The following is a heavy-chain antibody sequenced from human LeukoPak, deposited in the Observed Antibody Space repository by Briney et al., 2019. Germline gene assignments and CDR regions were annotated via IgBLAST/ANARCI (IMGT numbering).Heavy chain of an antibody. D-gene: IGHD5-24*01. J-gene: IGHJ6*02. CDR3: ARVKISMATTGGMDV. Sequence: QPGRSMRLSCAASGFTFSSYAMQRVRQAPGKRLEWVAVISYDGSNKYYADSVKGRFTISRDNSKNTLYLQMNSLRAEDTAVYYCARVKISMATTGGMDVWGQGATVTVSS. CDR1: GFTFSSYA. V-gene: IGHV3-30*04. CDR2: ISYDGSNK.